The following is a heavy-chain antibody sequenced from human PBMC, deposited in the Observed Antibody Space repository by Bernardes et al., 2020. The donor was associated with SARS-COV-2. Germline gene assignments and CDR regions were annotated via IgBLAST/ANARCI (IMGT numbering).Heavy chain of an antibody. CDR1: GYTFTSYD. V-gene: IGHV1-8*01. Sequence: ASVKVSCKASGYTFTSYDINWVRQATGQGLEWMGWMTPNSGTTGYAQKFQGRVTMTRNTSISTAYMELSSLRSEDTAVYYCARGWRWLQIGRNYGMDVWGQGTTVTVSS. J-gene: IGHJ6*02. CDR3: ARGWRWLQIGRNYGMDV. D-gene: IGHD5-12*01. CDR2: MTPNSGTT.